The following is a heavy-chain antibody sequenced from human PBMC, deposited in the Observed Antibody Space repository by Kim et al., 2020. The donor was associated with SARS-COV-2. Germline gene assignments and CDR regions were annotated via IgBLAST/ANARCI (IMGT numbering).Heavy chain of an antibody. CDR3: ARSNWGGDLFDY. Sequence: SETLSLTCTVSGGSISSYYWSWIRQPPGKGLEWIGYIYYSGSTNYNPSLKSRVTISVDTSKNQFSLKLSSVTAADTAVYYCARSNWGGDLFDYWGQGTLVTVSS. J-gene: IGHJ4*02. CDR1: GGSISSYY. V-gene: IGHV4-59*08. CDR2: IYYSGST. D-gene: IGHD7-27*01.